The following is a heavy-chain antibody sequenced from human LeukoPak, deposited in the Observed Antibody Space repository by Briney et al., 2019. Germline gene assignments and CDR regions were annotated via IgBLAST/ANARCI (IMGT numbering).Heavy chain of an antibody. D-gene: IGHD2-21*02. CDR1: GYSISSGYL. CDR2: TYRGGTT. CDR3: ARGSGDWTYYFDY. V-gene: IGHV4-38-2*02. Sequence: PSETLSLTCTVSGYSISSGYLWGWIRQPPGKGLEWIGSTYRGGTTYSNPSLKSRVIISEDTSKNQFSLKLSSVTAADTAVYYCARGSGDWTYYFDYWGQGTLVTVSS. J-gene: IGHJ4*02.